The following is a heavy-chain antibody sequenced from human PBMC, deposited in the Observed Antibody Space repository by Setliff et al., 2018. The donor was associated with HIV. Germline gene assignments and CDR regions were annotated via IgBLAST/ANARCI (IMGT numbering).Heavy chain of an antibody. D-gene: IGHD3-10*01. Sequence: KTSETLSLTCIVSGGSISTYYWSWIRQPAGEGLEWIGRIYPGGSTNYNPSLRSRVTLSVDTSKNHFSLKLNSVTAADTAVYYCARDRGTRYGSGKDFDSWGQGILVTVSS. CDR1: GGSISTYY. V-gene: IGHV4-4*07. J-gene: IGHJ4*02. CDR2: IYPGGST. CDR3: ARDRGTRYGSGKDFDS.